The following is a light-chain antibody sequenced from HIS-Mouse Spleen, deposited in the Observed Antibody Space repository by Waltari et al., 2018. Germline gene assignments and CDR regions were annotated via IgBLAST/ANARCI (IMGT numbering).Light chain of an antibody. CDR3: QQYYSTPYT. CDR2: WAS. Sequence: DIVMTQSPDSLAVSLGERATINCKSSQSVLYSSNNKNYLAWYQQIPGQPPKLLIYWASTRESGVPDRFSGSGSGTDFTLTISSLQAEDVAVYYCQQYYSTPYTFGQGTKLEIK. J-gene: IGKJ2*01. CDR1: QSVLYSSNNKNY. V-gene: IGKV4-1*01.